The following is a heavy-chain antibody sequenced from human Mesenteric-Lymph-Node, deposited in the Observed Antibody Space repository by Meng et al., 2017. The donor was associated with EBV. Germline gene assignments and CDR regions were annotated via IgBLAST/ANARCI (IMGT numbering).Heavy chain of an antibody. V-gene: IGHV3-74*01. CDR2: IRSDGSST. J-gene: IGHJ5*02. CDR3: ARDGLDP. CDR1: GFSISPYW. Sequence: VQLVGSGGGLVPPGGSLRLSCAVSGFSISPYWMHWVRQAPGKGLVWVSRIRSDGSSTDYADSVKGRFTISRDNAKNTVYLQMSSLRVEDSAVYYCARDGLDPWGQGTLVTVSS.